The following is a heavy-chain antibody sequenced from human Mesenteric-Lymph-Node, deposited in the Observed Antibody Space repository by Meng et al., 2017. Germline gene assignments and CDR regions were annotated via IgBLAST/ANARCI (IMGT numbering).Heavy chain of an antibody. J-gene: IGHJ1*01. CDR3: AKGELAVPSSEYFQH. V-gene: IGHV1-69*13. D-gene: IGHD1-26*01. Sequence: SVKVSCKASGYTFTSYGISWVRQAPGQGLEWMGGIIPIFGTANYAQKFQGRVTITADESTSTAYMELSSLRSEDTAVYYCAKGELAVPSSEYFQHWGQGTLVTVSS. CDR2: IIPIFGTA. CDR1: GYTFTSYG.